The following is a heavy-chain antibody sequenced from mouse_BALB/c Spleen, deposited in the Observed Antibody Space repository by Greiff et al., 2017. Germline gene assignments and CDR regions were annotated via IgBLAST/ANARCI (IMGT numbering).Heavy chain of an antibody. CDR3: ARTVTTATAY. CDR1: GFTFSSYA. Sequence: EVQLVESGGGLVKPGGSLKLSCAASGFTFSSYAMSWVRQTPEKRLEWVASISSGGSTYYPDSVKGRFTISRDNARNILYLQMSSLRSEDTAMYYCARTVTTATAYWGQGTLVTVSA. J-gene: IGHJ3*01. CDR2: ISSGGST. D-gene: IGHD1-2*01. V-gene: IGHV5-6-5*01.